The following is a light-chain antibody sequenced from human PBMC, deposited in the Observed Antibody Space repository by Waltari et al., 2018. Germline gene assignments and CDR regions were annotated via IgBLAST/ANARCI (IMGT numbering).Light chain of an antibody. J-gene: IGLJ3*02. CDR2: GTS. CDR1: GSNIGAGYD. V-gene: IGLV1-40*01. Sequence: QSVLTQPPSVSGAPGQKVTISCTGSGSNIGAGYDVHWYQQLPRAAPKLRIYGTSSRPLGVPDRFFCSTSCTSASLAITGLQAEDEADYYCQSYDTTLSVVFGGGTKLTVL. CDR3: QSYDTTLSVV.